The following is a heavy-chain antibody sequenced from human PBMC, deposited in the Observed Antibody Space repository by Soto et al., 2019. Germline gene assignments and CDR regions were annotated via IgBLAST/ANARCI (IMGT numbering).Heavy chain of an antibody. V-gene: IGHV3-11*01. CDR1: GFTFSDYY. Sequence: GGSLRLSCAASGFTFSDYYMSWIRQAPGKGLEWVSYISSSGSTIYYADSVKGRFTISRDNAKNSLYLQMNSLRAEDTAVYYCARVLGDCSSTSCYYPYYYYYMDVWGKGTTVTVSS. D-gene: IGHD2-2*01. J-gene: IGHJ6*03. CDR2: ISSSGSTI. CDR3: ARVLGDCSSTSCYYPYYYYYMDV.